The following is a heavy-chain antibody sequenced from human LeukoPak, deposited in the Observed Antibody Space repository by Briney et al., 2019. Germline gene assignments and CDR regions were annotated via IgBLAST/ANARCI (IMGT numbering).Heavy chain of an antibody. D-gene: IGHD1-26*01. V-gene: IGHV3-23*01. J-gene: IGHJ5*02. CDR1: GFTFSSYA. CDR2: IIGSGGST. Sequence: GGSLRLSCAASGFTFSSYAMSWVRQAPGKGLEWVSAIIGSGGSTYYADSVKGRFAISRDNSKNTLYLQMNSLRAEDTAVYYCAVPGLVGATTWGQGTLVTVSS. CDR3: AVPGLVGATT.